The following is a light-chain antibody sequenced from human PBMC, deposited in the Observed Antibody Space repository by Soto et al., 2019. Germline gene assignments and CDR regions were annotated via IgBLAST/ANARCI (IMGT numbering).Light chain of an antibody. J-gene: IGLJ1*01. CDR3: SSYAGTAYV. CDR1: SSDFGGYNY. Sequence: QSVLTQPPSASGSPGQSATISCTGTSSDFGGYNYVSWYQQHPGKVPKLMIYEVTKRPSGVPDRFSGSKSGNTASLTVSGLQTEDEADYYCSSYAGTAYVFGTGTKVTVL. CDR2: EVT. V-gene: IGLV2-8*01.